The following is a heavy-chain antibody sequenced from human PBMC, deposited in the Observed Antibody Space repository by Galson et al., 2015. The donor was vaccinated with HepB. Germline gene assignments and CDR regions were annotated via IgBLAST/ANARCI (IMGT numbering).Heavy chain of an antibody. CDR1: GFTFSSYG. CDR3: AKGASPSPYCGGDCYEYYYYGMDV. D-gene: IGHD2-21*02. V-gene: IGHV3-30*18. CDR2: ISYDGSNK. Sequence: SLRLSCAASGFTFSSYGMHWVRQAPGKGLEWVAVISYDGSNKYYADSVKGRFTISRDNSKNTLYLQMNSLRAEDTAVYYCAKGASPSPYCGGDCYEYYYYGMDVWGQGTTVTGSS. J-gene: IGHJ6*02.